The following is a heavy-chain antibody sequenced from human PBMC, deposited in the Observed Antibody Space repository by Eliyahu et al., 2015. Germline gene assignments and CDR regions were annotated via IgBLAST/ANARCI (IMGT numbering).Heavy chain of an antibody. V-gene: IGHV3-30*18. Sequence: QVQLVESGGGVVQPGRSLRLSCAASGFIFSNYXLHWVRQAPGKGLEWVAVISYDGSNKYYADSVKGRFTISRDNSKNTLYLQMNSLRAEDTAVYYCAKYYDILTGYSPSYYGMDVWGQGTTVTVSS. CDR2: ISYDGSNK. CDR3: AKYYDILTGYSPSYYGMDV. CDR1: GFIFSNYX. J-gene: IGHJ6*02. D-gene: IGHD3-9*01.